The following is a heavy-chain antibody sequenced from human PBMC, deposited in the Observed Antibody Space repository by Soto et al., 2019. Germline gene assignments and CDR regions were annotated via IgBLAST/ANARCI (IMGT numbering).Heavy chain of an antibody. J-gene: IGHJ5*02. V-gene: IGHV3-30*03. Sequence: QVQVVESGGGVVQPGRSLRLSCTASGFSLSNYAMHWVRQTPGEGLEWMAFISYDGNYKYYADSVKGRFTLSRDISNNTLYLEMNSLRTEDTAVYYCARSGLRRVNWFDPWGQGTLVTVSS. D-gene: IGHD3-10*01. CDR3: ARSGLRRVNWFDP. CDR1: GFSLSNYA. CDR2: ISYDGNYK.